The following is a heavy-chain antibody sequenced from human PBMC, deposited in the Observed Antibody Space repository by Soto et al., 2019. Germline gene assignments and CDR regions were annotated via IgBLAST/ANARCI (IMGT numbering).Heavy chain of an antibody. CDR3: AKPGNRRSSGWYEAQPTFAY. D-gene: IGHD6-19*01. CDR2: ISGSGGST. J-gene: IGHJ4*02. V-gene: IGHV3-23*01. CDR1: GFTFSSYA. Sequence: PGGSLRLSCAASGFTFSSYAMSWVRQAPGKGLEWVSAISGSGGSTYYADSVKGRFTISRDNSKNTLYLQMNSLRAEDTAVYYCAKPGNRRSSGWYEAQPTFAYWGQGTLVTVSS.